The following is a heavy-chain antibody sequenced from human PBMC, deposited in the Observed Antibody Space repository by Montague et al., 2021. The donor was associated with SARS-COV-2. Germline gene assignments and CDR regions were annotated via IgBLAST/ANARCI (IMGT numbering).Heavy chain of an antibody. Sequence: SLRLSCAASRFTFSDYYMSWIRQAPGKGLEWISYISGSSSYTNYADSVKGRFTISRDNAKSSLYLQMNSLRAEDTAVYYCARDQSCSNGVCYTRGFDYWGQGTLVTVSS. CDR2: ISGSSSYT. J-gene: IGHJ4*02. D-gene: IGHD2-8*01. CDR3: ARDQSCSNGVCYTRGFDY. CDR1: RFTFSDYY. V-gene: IGHV3-11*05.